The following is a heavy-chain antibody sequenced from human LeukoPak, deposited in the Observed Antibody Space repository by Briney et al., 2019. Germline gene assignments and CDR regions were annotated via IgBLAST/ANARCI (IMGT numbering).Heavy chain of an antibody. Sequence: GASVKVSCKASGYTFTSYYMHWVRQAPGQGLEWMGIINPSGGTTSYAQKFQGRVTMTRDTSTSTAYMELSSLRSEDTAVYYCARGVDAGYSYGLNWFDPWGQGTLVTVSS. J-gene: IGHJ5*02. CDR2: INPSGGTT. D-gene: IGHD5-18*01. V-gene: IGHV1-46*01. CDR1: GYTFTSYY. CDR3: ARGVDAGYSYGLNWFDP.